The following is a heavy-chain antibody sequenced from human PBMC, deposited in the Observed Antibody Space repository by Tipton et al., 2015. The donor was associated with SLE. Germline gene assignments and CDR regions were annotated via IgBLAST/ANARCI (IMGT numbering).Heavy chain of an antibody. CDR3: TRGVLAAFYY. CDR1: GGSFSGYY. D-gene: IGHD6-25*01. Sequence: TLSLTCAVYGGSFSGYYWSWIRQPPGKGLEWIGEINHSGSTNYNPSLKSRVTISVDTSKNQFSLQLSSVTAADTAVYFCTRGVLAAFYYWGQGTLVTVSS. V-gene: IGHV4-34*01. CDR2: INHSGST. J-gene: IGHJ4*02.